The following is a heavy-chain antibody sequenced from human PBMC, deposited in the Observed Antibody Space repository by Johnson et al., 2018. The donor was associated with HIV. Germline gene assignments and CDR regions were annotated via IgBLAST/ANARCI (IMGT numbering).Heavy chain of an antibody. V-gene: IGHV3-7*02. CDR3: VRGSLTDDSFAA. Sequence: VQLVESGGGLVQPGGSLRLSCAASGFTFSSYWMTWVRQAPGKGLEWVANIKQDGTDKNYGDSVRGSFTISRDNAKNTLSLQMNSLASEDTALYYCVRGSLTDDSFAAWGQGTMVLVSS. D-gene: IGHD1-1*01. CDR2: IKQDGTDK. J-gene: IGHJ3*01. CDR1: GFTFSSYW.